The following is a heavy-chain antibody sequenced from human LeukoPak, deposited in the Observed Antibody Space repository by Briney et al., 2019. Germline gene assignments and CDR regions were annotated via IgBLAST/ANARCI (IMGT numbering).Heavy chain of an antibody. CDR1: GYTFTGYY. CDR3: ARDDGGGIAAGGTGIDP. J-gene: IGHJ5*02. Sequence: ASVKVSCKASGYTFTGYYMHWVRQAPGQGLEWMGWINPNSGGTNYAQKFQGRVTMTRDTSISTAYMELSRLRSDDTAVYYCARDDGGGIAAGGTGIDPWGQGTLVTVSS. D-gene: IGHD6-13*01. CDR2: INPNSGGT. V-gene: IGHV1-2*02.